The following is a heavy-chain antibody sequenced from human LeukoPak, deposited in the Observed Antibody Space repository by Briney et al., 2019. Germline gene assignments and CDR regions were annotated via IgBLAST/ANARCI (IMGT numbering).Heavy chain of an antibody. J-gene: IGHJ3*02. V-gene: IGHV1-24*01. CDR3: ATDRPPNLSFSRATFDM. D-gene: IGHD1-26*01. Sequence: ASVKASCKVSGYTLTELSIHWVRQAPGKGLEWMGGFDPEHDKTIYAQRFQGRVTMTEDTSTETAYMELSSLRSEDTAVYYCATDRPPNLSFSRATFDMWGQGTMVTASS. CDR1: GYTLTELS. CDR2: FDPEHDKT.